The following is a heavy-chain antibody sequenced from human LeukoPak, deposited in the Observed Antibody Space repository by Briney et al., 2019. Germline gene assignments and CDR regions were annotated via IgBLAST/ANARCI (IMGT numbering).Heavy chain of an antibody. J-gene: IGHJ4*02. CDR3: AREGGYSYGDAPLHFDN. V-gene: IGHV4-39*02. D-gene: IGHD5-18*01. Sequence: PSEALSLTCTVSGGSISSSNSYWGWIRQPPGKGLEWIGSIYYSGNTAYNASLKSQVSISIDTSKNQFSLRLTSVTAADTAVYYCAREGGYSYGDAPLHFDNWGQGTLVTVSS. CDR1: GGSISSSNSY. CDR2: IYYSGNT.